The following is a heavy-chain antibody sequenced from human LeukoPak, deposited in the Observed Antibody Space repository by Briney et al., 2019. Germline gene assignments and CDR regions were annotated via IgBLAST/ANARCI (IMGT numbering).Heavy chain of an antibody. D-gene: IGHD3-10*01. CDR2: IYTDGTT. CDR3: ARWRVPGYFDY. CDR1: GFTVSNNY. J-gene: IGHJ4*02. Sequence: GGSLGLSCAASGFTVSNNYMSWVRQAPGKGLEWVSVIYTDGTTYYADSVKGRFTISRDNSKNTLYLQMSSLRAEDTAVYYCARWRVPGYFDYWGQGALVTVFS. V-gene: IGHV3-66*02.